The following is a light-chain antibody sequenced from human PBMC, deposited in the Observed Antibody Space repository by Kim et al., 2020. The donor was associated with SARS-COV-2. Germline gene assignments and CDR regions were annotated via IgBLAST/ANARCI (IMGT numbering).Light chain of an antibody. J-gene: IGKJ1*01. CDR2: KAS. V-gene: IGKV1-5*03. CDR1: QSISSW. Sequence: SVGDRVTITCRASQSISSWLAWYQQKPGKAPKLLIYKASSLESGVPSRFSGSGSGTEFTLTISSLQPDDFATYYCQQYNSYSPETFGQGTKVEIK. CDR3: QQYNSYSPET.